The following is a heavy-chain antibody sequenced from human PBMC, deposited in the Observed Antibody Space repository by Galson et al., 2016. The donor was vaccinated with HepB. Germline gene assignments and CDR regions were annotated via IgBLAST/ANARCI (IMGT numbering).Heavy chain of an antibody. CDR2: ISSNVGGT. D-gene: IGHD3-10*01. CDR3: ARERVYYYGSGTSEYFDY. Sequence: SLRLSCAASGFAFSGYAMSWVRQAPGKGLEWASRISSNVGGTYYTESVKGRFTISRDNSKNTLYLQMNSLRAEDTAVYYCARERVYYYGSGTSEYFDYWGQGTLVTVSS. J-gene: IGHJ4*02. V-gene: IGHV3-23*01. CDR1: GFAFSGYA.